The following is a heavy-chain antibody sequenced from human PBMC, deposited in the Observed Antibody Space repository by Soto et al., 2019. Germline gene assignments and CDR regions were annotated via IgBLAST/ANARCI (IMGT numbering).Heavy chain of an antibody. CDR1: GFTFSDYY. J-gene: IGHJ6*02. D-gene: IGHD6-19*01. CDR2: ISSSSSYT. CDR3: ARDHSSSCMDV. V-gene: IGHV3-11*06. Sequence: PWGSLRLSCAASGFTFSDYYMSWIRQAPGKGLEWVSYISSSSSYTNYADSVKGRFTISRDNSKNTVDLQMHSLRAEDTAVYYCARDHSSSCMDVWGQGATVTVSS.